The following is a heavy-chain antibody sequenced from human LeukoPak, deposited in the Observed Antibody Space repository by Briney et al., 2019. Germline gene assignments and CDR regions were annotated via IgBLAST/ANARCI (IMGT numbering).Heavy chain of an antibody. D-gene: IGHD2-15*01. J-gene: IGHJ6*03. V-gene: IGHV3-21*01. CDR2: ISSSSSYI. Sequence: GGSLRLSCAASGFTFSSYSMNWVRQAPGKGLEWVSSISSSSSYIYYADSVKGRFTISRDNSKNTLYLQMNSLRAEDTAVYYCAKGYCSGGSCYHPPSFYYYYYYMDVWGKGTTVTISS. CDR1: GFTFSSYS. CDR3: AKGYCSGGSCYHPPSFYYYYYYMDV.